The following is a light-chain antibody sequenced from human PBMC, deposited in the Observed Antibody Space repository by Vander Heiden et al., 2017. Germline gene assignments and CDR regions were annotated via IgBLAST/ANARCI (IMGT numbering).Light chain of an antibody. V-gene: IGLV3-19*01. CDR2: GKN. J-gene: IGLJ2*01. Sequence: SSELTQDPAVSVALGQTVRITCQGASLRSYYASWYQQKPGQAPVLVIYGKNNRPSGIPDRVYGSSSGNTASLTITGAQAEDEADYYCNSRDSSGNHLVFGGGTKLTVL. CDR3: NSRDSSGNHLV. CDR1: SLRSYY.